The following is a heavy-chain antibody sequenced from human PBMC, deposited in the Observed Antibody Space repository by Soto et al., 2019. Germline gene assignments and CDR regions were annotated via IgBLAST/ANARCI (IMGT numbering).Heavy chain of an antibody. D-gene: IGHD3-22*01. CDR1: GGSISSGGYY. J-gene: IGHJ4*02. CDR2: IYYRGTT. V-gene: IGHV4-31*03. CDR3: ARYDYYDSSGYYY. Sequence: QVQLQESGPGLVNPSQTLSLTCTVSGGSISSGGYYWSWIRQNPGKGLEWIGYIYYRGTTYYNPSLKSRVTISVDTSKNQFSRKLSSVTVADTAVYYCARYDYYDSSGYYYWGQGTLVTVSS.